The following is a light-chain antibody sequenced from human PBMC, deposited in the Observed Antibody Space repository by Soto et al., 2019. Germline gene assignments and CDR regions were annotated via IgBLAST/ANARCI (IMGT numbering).Light chain of an antibody. CDR3: QRYDSAPYS. V-gene: IGKV1-27*01. Sequence: DIQMTQSPSSLSTSVGDRVTITCRASQGISNYLAWYQRKPGNVPKLLIYAASTLQSGVPSRFSGRGSGTYFTLPLTSLQLEVVGNFYCQRYDSAPYSFVQGTKLAIK. CDR2: AAS. J-gene: IGKJ2*01. CDR1: QGISNY.